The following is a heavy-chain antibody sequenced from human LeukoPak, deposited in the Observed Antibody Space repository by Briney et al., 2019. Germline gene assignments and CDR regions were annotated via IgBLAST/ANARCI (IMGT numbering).Heavy chain of an antibody. V-gene: IGHV1-2*06. CDR1: GCTFTGYY. CDR2: INPNSGGT. Sequence: ASVKVSCKASGCTFTGYYMHWVRQAPGQGLEWMGRINPNSGGTNYAQKFQGRVTMTRDTSISTAYMELSRLRSDDTAVYYCAISCSGGSCYSEGNYYMDVWGKGTTVTVSS. D-gene: IGHD2-15*01. CDR3: AISCSGGSCYSEGNYYMDV. J-gene: IGHJ6*03.